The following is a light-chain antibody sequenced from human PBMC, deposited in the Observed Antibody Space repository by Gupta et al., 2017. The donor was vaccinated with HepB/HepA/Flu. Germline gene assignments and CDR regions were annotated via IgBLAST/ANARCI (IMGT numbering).Light chain of an antibody. J-gene: IGKJ1*01. V-gene: IGKV3-20*01. CDR1: QSVSSSY. Sequence: EIVLTQSPGTLSLSPGERATLSCRASQSVSSSYLAWYQQKPGQAPRLLIYGASSRATSIPDRFSGSGSGTDFTLTISRLEPEDCAVYYCQQYGSSQWTFGQGTKVEIK. CDR3: QQYGSSQWT. CDR2: GAS.